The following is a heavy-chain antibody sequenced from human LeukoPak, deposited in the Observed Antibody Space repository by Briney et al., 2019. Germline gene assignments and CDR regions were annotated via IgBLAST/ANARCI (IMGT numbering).Heavy chain of an antibody. D-gene: IGHD2-2*01. CDR1: GGSISSSSYY. CDR3: ARPAAKYYYYYYYMDV. Sequence: SETLSLTCTVSGGSISSSSYYWGWIRQPPGKGLEWIGSIYYSGSTYYNPSLKSRVTISVDTSKNQFSLKLSSVTAAGTAVYYCARPAAKYYYYYYYMDVWGKGTTVTVSS. V-gene: IGHV4-39*01. J-gene: IGHJ6*03. CDR2: IYYSGST.